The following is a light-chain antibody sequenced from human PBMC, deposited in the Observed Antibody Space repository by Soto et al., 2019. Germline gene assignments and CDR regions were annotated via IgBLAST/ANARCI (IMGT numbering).Light chain of an antibody. CDR2: GAS. CDR3: QPYNDWAQT. Sequence: SESLGGTASRARGASQSVSDYLAWYQQRPGQAPRLLIFGASTRATGFPARFSGSGSGAEFTFTLSRFHAEEFAVSYYQPYNDWAQTFGQGTKVDIK. CDR1: QSVSDY. V-gene: IGKV3-15*01. J-gene: IGKJ1*01.